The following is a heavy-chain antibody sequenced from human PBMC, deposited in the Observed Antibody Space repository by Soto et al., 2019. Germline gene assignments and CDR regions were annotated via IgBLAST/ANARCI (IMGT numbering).Heavy chain of an antibody. CDR3: AHVGPQLPDAFDI. CDR1: GFTFSSYA. CDR2: ITYDGSNT. Sequence: PGGSLRLSCASSGFTFSSYAMHLVRQAPGKGLEWVAVITYDGSNTYYADSVKGRFTISRDNSKNTLYLQMNSLRAEDTAVYYCAHVGPQLPDAFDIWGQGTMVTVSS. J-gene: IGHJ3*02. V-gene: IGHV3-30-3*01. D-gene: IGHD2-2*01.